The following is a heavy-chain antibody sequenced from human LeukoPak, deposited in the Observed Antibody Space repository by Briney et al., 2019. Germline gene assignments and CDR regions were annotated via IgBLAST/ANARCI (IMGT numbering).Heavy chain of an antibody. D-gene: IGHD2-21*02. CDR3: ARGQIVYCGGDCYSGYFQH. Sequence: GASVKVSCKASGGTFSSYAISWVRQAPGQGLEWMGGIIPIFGTANYAQKFQGRVTITTDEPTSTAYMELSSLRSEDTAVYYCARGQIVYCGGDCYSGYFQHWGQGTLVTVSS. CDR2: IIPIFGTA. CDR1: GGTFSSYA. V-gene: IGHV1-69*05. J-gene: IGHJ1*01.